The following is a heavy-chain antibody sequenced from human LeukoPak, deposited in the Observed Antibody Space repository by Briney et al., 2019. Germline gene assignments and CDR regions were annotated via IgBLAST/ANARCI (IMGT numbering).Heavy chain of an antibody. V-gene: IGHV4-39*07. D-gene: IGHD2-15*01. J-gene: IGHJ4*02. CDR2: IYYTGTT. Sequence: SETLSLTCTVSGGSISSSSYYWGWIRQPPGKGLEWIGNIYYTGTTNYNPSLKSRVTISVDTSKSQFSLKLSSVTAADTAVYYCARVAAKTVDYWGQGTLVTVSS. CDR3: ARVAAKTVDY. CDR1: GGSISSSSYY.